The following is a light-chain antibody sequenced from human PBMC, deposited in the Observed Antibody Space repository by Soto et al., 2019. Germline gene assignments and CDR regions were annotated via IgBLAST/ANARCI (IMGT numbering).Light chain of an antibody. CDR3: CSYSDSSTFVV. CDR2: EGS. Sequence: QSVLTQSASVSGSPGQSITISCTGTSSDVGSYNLVSWYQQHPGKAPKLMIYEGSKRPSGVSNRFSGSKSGNTASLTISGLQAEDEADYYCCSYSDSSTFVVFGGGTKVTVL. J-gene: IGLJ2*01. CDR1: SSDVGSYNL. V-gene: IGLV2-23*03.